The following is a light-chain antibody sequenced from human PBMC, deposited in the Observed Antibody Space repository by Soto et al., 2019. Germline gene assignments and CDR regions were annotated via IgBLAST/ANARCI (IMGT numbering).Light chain of an antibody. Sequence: EIVITQSPGTLSLSPGGRASLSCRASQSVSSRLAWYQQKPGQAPRLLIYDASNRATGIPARFSGSGSGTDFTLTISSLEPEDFAVYYCQQRSNWPSITFGQGTRLEIK. CDR2: DAS. V-gene: IGKV3-11*01. J-gene: IGKJ5*01. CDR1: QSVSSR. CDR3: QQRSNWPSIT.